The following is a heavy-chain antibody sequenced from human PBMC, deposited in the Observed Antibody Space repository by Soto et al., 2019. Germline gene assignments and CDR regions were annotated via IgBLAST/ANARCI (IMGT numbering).Heavy chain of an antibody. J-gene: IGHJ6*02. CDR3: AWCLQGAYSSGMDV. V-gene: IGHV1-18*01. CDR2: INADYGNT. D-gene: IGHD1-26*01. CDR1: GYTFYSHS. Sequence: QAQLVQSGAEVRKPGASVKVSCKASGYTFYSHSISWVRQAPGQGLEWMGRINADYGNTQYAQKFRGRVTMTTDTSTTTVYTAPTPLRSAATAAYYCAWCLQGAYSSGMDVWRQGTTVTASS.